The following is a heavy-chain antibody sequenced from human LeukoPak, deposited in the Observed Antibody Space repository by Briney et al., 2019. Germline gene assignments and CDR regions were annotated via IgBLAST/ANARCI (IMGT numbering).Heavy chain of an antibody. CDR1: GYTLTELS. Sequence: ASVKVSCKVSGYTLTELSMHWVRQAPGKGLEWMGGFDPEDGETIYAQKFQGRVTMTEDTSTDTAYMELRSLRSDDTAVYYCARDVTPYSWYGVDYWGQGTLVTVSS. V-gene: IGHV1-24*01. CDR3: ARDVTPYSWYGVDY. D-gene: IGHD6-13*01. J-gene: IGHJ4*02. CDR2: FDPEDGET.